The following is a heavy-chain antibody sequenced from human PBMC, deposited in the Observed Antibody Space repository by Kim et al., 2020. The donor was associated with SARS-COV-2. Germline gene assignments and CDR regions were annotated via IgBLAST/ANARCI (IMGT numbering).Heavy chain of an antibody. J-gene: IGHJ4*02. CDR3: AKTLRTTGYFDY. D-gene: IGHD4-17*01. CDR2: ISPGGGTT. V-gene: IGHV3-23*01. CDR1: GFTFSRYG. Sequence: GGSLRLPCAASGFTFSRYGMSWVRQAPGKGLEWVSTISPGGGTTYYADSVKGRFTISRDNSRNTLYLQIYSLRAEDTAIYYCAKTLRTTGYFDYWGQGTLVTVSS.